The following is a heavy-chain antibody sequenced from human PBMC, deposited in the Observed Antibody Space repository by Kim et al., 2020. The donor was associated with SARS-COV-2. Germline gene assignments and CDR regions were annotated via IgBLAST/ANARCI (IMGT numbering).Heavy chain of an antibody. J-gene: IGHJ6*02. D-gene: IGHD2-2*01. V-gene: IGHV3-23*03. Sequence: ADSVRGRFTISRDNSKNTLYLQMNSLRADDTAVYYGAKALVPTIYFSMDVWGQGTTVTVSS. CDR3: AKALVPTIYFSMDV.